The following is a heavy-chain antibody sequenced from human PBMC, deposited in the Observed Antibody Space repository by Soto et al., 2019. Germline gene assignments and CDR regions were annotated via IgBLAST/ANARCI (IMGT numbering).Heavy chain of an antibody. D-gene: IGHD3-10*01. CDR1: GFTFSSYW. V-gene: IGHV3-74*01. Sequence: PGGSLRLSCAASGFTFSSYWMHWVRQAPEKGLVWVSRINSDGSSANYADSVMGRFTISRDNAKNTLYLQMNSLRAEDTAVYYCASGRLYGAGRVHYYYYGMDVWGQGTTVTVSS. CDR2: INSDGSSA. J-gene: IGHJ6*02. CDR3: ASGRLYGAGRVHYYYYGMDV.